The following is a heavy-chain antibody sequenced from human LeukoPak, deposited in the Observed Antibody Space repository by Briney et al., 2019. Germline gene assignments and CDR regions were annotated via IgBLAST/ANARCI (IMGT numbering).Heavy chain of an antibody. V-gene: IGHV3-30*02. CDR1: GFIFNSYG. D-gene: IGHD4/OR15-4a*01. CDR2: IRYDGNNK. CDR3: AKGYGDLVAFDI. J-gene: IGHJ3*02. Sequence: GSLILSCAASGFIFNSYGMDWVRPAPGKGLEWVAFIRYDGNNKDYADSVKGRFTISRDNSKSTLYLQMNSLRVDDTAVYYCAKGYGDLVAFDIWGQGTMVTVSS.